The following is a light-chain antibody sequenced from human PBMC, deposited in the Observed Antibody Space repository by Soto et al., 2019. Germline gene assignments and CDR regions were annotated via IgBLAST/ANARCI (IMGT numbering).Light chain of an antibody. V-gene: IGLV2-23*02. CDR2: EVS. J-gene: IGLJ1*01. CDR3: CSYAGSSTYV. Sequence: QSVLTQPGSVSGSPGQSITISCTGTSSYVGSYNLVSWYQQHPGKAPKLMIYEVSKRPSGVSNRFSGSKSGNTASLTISGLQAEDEADYYCCSYAGSSTYVFGTGTKVTVL. CDR1: SSYVGSYNL.